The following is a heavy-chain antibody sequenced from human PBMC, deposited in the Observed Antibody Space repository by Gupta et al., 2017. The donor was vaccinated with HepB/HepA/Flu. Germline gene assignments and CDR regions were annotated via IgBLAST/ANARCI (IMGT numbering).Heavy chain of an antibody. CDR2: KKQDGSEK. CDR3: ARFGYYYGIDG. D-gene: IGHD3-10*01. CDR1: EFTFSSFW. Sequence: EVQLVETGGGLVQPGGSLRLSCAASEFTFSSFWLSWVRQPPGRGLEWVANKKQDGSEKYYVDSGKGRFTISRDNPKDSLYLQLSSLRADDTAVYYCARFGYYYGIDGWGQGTTVTVSS. J-gene: IGHJ6*02. V-gene: IGHV3-7*01.